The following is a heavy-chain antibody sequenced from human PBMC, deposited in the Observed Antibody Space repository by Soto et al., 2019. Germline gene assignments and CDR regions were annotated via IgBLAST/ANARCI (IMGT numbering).Heavy chain of an antibody. V-gene: IGHV5-51*01. J-gene: IGHJ6*02. Sequence: PGESLKISCKGSGYIFTSYWIWCLLQMGVKVLEWMGIIYPGDSDTRYSPSFQGQVTISADKSISTAYLQWSSLKASDTAMYYCATHRASIAAPYYYYGMDVWGQGTTVTVSS. CDR2: IYPGDSDT. CDR3: ATHRASIAAPYYYYGMDV. D-gene: IGHD6-6*01. CDR1: GYIFTSYW.